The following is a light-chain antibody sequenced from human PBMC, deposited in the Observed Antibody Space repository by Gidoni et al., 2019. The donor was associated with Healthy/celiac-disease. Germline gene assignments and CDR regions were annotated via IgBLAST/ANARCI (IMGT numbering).Light chain of an antibody. CDR1: ALPKKY. Sequence: SYALPQPPSVSVSPGQTARITCSGDALPKKYAYWYQQKSGQAPVLVIYEDSKRPSGIPERFSGSSSGTMATLTISGAQVEDEADYYCYSTDSSGNHRVFGTGTKVTVL. CDR2: EDS. J-gene: IGLJ1*01. V-gene: IGLV3-10*01. CDR3: YSTDSSGNHRV.